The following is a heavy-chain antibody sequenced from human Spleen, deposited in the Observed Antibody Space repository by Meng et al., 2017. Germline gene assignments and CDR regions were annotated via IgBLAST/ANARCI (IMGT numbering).Heavy chain of an antibody. V-gene: IGHV1-2*06. D-gene: IGHD6-13*01. Sequence: ASVKVSCKASGYTFPDYWLHWVRRAPGQGLEWMGRINPKSGDTHYAQRFQGRVTMTGDTSISTAYMELSGLRSDETAMYYCAREEDKSAAGKLFGDYWGQGTLVTVSS. J-gene: IGHJ4*02. CDR2: INPKSGDT. CDR3: AREEDKSAAGKLFGDY. CDR1: GYTFPDYW.